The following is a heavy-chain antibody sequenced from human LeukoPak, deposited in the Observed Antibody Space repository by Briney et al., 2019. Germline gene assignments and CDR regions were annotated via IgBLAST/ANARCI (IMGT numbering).Heavy chain of an antibody. CDR3: ARGQYHGSGSLDY. Sequence: PGGSLRLPCAASGFTFSSYGMHWVRQAPGKGLEWVAVIWYDGSNKHYADSVKGRFTISRDNSKNTLYLQMNSLRAEDTAVYYCARGQYHGSGSLDYWGQGTLVTVSS. CDR2: IWYDGSNK. V-gene: IGHV3-33*01. CDR1: GFTFSSYG. J-gene: IGHJ4*02. D-gene: IGHD3-10*01.